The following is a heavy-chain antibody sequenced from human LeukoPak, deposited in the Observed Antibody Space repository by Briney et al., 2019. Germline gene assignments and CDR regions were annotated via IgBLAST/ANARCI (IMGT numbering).Heavy chain of an antibody. J-gene: IGHJ4*02. V-gene: IGHV4-39*07. CDR3: ARSGQGKKMITMIVVAHKRKGFDY. Sequence: PSETLSLTCTVSGGSISSGAYYWGWIRQPPGKGLEWIGSIYYSGSTYYNPSLKSRVTISVDTSKNQFSLKLSSVTAADTAVYYCARSGQGKKMITMIVVAHKRKGFDYWGQGTLVTVSS. D-gene: IGHD3-22*01. CDR2: IYYSGST. CDR1: GGSISSGAYY.